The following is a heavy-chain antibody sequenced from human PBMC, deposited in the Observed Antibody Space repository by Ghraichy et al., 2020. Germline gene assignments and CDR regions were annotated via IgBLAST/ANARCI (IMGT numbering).Heavy chain of an antibody. Sequence: SETLSLTCAVYGGSFSGYYWSWIRQPPGKGLEWIGEINHSGSTNYNPSLKSRVTMSVDTSKNQFSLKLSSVTAADTAVYYCARGRRGWFDPWGQGTLVTVSS. CDR3: ARGRRGWFDP. J-gene: IGHJ5*02. CDR2: INHSGST. CDR1: GGSFSGYY. D-gene: IGHD1-14*01. V-gene: IGHV4-34*01.